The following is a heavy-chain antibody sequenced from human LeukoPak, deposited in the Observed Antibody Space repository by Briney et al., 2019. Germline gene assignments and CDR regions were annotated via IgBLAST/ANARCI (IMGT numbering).Heavy chain of an antibody. V-gene: IGHV1-18*01. Sequence: ASVKVSCKASGYTFTSYGISWVRQAPGQGLEWMGWISADNGNTDYAQRFQGRVTMTTDTSTSTAYMELRSLRSDDTALYYCAKDLDYDILTGYFFFDPWGQGTLVTVSS. J-gene: IGHJ5*02. CDR2: ISADNGNT. D-gene: IGHD3-9*01. CDR1: GYTFTSYG. CDR3: AKDLDYDILTGYFFFDP.